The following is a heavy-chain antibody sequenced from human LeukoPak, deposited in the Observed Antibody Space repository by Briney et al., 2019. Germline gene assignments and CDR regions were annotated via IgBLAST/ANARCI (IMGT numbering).Heavy chain of an antibody. J-gene: IGHJ4*02. D-gene: IGHD3-22*01. CDR1: GYTFTSYG. V-gene: IGHV1-18*01. CDR3: ARTAETIYYYDSSGYEPTFDY. Sequence: GASVKVSCKASGYTFTSYGISWVRQAPGQGLEWMGWISAYNGNTNYAQKLQGRVTMTTDTSTSTAYMELRSLGSGDTAVYYCARTAETIYYYDSSGYEPTFDYWGQGTLVTVSS. CDR2: ISAYNGNT.